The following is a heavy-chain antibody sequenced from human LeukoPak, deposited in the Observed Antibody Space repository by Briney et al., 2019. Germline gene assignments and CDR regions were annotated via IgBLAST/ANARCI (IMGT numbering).Heavy chain of an antibody. CDR1: GFTVSSNY. D-gene: IGHD6-19*01. J-gene: IGHJ5*02. Sequence: GGSPRLSCAASGFTVSSNYMSWVRQAPGKGLEWVSVIYSGGSTYYADSVKGRFTISRDNSKNTLYLQMNSLRAEDTAVYYCARGTAVERYNWFDPWGQGTLVTVSS. V-gene: IGHV3-66*01. CDR3: ARGTAVERYNWFDP. CDR2: IYSGGST.